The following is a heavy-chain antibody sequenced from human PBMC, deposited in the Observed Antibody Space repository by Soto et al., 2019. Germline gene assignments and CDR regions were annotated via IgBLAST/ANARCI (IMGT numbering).Heavy chain of an antibody. D-gene: IGHD3-10*01. CDR3: ARDLWTPYYGMDV. CDR1: GGTFSSYA. J-gene: IGHJ6*02. Sequence: SVKVSCKASGGTFSSYAISWVRQAPGQGLEWVGGIIPIFGTANYAQKFQGRVTITADESTSTAYMELSSLRSEDTAVYYCARDLWTPYYGMDVWGQGTTVTVSS. V-gene: IGHV1-69*13. CDR2: IIPIFGTA.